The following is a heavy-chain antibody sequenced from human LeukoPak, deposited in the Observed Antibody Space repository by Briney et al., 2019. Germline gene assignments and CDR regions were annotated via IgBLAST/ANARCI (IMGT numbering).Heavy chain of an antibody. CDR2: IIPIFGTA. D-gene: IGHD6-6*01. CDR1: GGTFSSYA. J-gene: IGHJ4*02. Sequence: GSSVKVSWKASGGTFSSYAISWVRQAPGQGLEWMGGIIPIFGTANYAQKFQGRVTITADESTSTAYMELSSLRSEDTAVYYCARGGYSSSVFDYWGQGTLVTVSS. V-gene: IGHV1-69*01. CDR3: ARGGYSSSVFDY.